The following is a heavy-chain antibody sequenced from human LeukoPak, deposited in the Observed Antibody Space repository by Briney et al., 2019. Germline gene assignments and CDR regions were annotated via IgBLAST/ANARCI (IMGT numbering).Heavy chain of an antibody. J-gene: IGHJ4*02. D-gene: IGHD3-10*01. V-gene: IGHV3-48*03. CDR2: ISSSGSTT. Sequence: GGSLRLSCAASGFTFSSYEMNWVRQAPGKGLEWVSYISSSGSTTYYADSVKGRFTISRDNAKNSLNLQMSSLRAEDTAVYYCARYGDYWGQGTLVTVSS. CDR1: GFTFSSYE. CDR3: ARYGDY.